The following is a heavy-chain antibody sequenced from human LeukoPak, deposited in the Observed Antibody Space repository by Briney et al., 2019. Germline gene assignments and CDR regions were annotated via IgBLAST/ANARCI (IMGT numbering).Heavy chain of an antibody. J-gene: IGHJ4*02. CDR3: ARDSWFGEQFDY. CDR1: GGSISSISYY. Sequence: PSETLSLTCTISGGSISSISYYWGWIRQPPGKGLEWIGSIYYTGSTYYNPSLKSRVTVSVDTSKNQFSLNLRSVTAADTAVYYCARDSWFGEQFDYWGQGTLVTVSS. CDR2: IYYTGST. V-gene: IGHV4-39*02. D-gene: IGHD3-10*01.